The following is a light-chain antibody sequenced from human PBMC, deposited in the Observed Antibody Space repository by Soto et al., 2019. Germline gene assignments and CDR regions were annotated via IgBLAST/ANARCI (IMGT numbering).Light chain of an antibody. CDR1: SSDIGNYKY. CDR2: EVS. V-gene: IGLV2-14*01. CDR3: FSYTSSGTYV. J-gene: IGLJ1*01. Sequence: QSVLTQPASVSGSPGQSITISCTGTSSDIGNYKYVSWYQQHPGKAPKLMIYEVSNRLSGVSNRFSGSKSGNTASLTISGLQAEDETDYYCFSYTSSGTYVFGTGTKLTVL.